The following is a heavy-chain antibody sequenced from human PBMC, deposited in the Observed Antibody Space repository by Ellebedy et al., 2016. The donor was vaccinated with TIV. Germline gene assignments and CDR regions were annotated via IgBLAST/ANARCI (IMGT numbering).Heavy chain of an antibody. J-gene: IGHJ4*02. D-gene: IGHD1-26*01. CDR3: ARHPHLGSYRFDF. CDR1: GYDFTTYW. CDR2: IHPGDSDT. Sequence: GESLKISCKGSGYDFTTYWVGWVRQLPGQGLEWMGLIHPGDSDTRYSPSFRCQVTISADRSINTVYLQWTSLKASDTAMYFCARHPHLGSYRFDFWGQGSLVTVSS. V-gene: IGHV5-51*01.